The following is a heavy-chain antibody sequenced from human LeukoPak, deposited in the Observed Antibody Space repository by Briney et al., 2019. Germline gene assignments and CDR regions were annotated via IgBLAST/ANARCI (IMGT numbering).Heavy chain of an antibody. V-gene: IGHV4-39*01. J-gene: IGHJ4*02. D-gene: IGHD1-26*01. Sequence: SETLSLTCTVSGGSISSSSYYWGWIRQPPGKGLEWIGSIYYSGSTYYNPSLKSRVTISVDTSKNQFSLKLSSVTAADTAAYYCARRFRWELRDWGQGTLVTVSS. CDR1: GGSISSSSYY. CDR2: IYYSGST. CDR3: ARRFRWELRD.